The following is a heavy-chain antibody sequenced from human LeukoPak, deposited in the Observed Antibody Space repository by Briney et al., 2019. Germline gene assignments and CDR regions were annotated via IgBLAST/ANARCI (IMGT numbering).Heavy chain of an antibody. V-gene: IGHV1-69*01. J-gene: IGHJ4*02. CDR3: TRCRTPYNNYYFDY. CDR2: ITPIFGTA. Sequence: SVKVSCKVSGDTFNTHAVSWVRQAPGQGPEWMGGITPIFGTANYAQKFQGRVTITADESTNTAYMELNSLRSDDTAVYYCTRCRTPYNNYYFDYWGQGTLVTVSS. CDR1: GDTFNTHA. D-gene: IGHD4-11*01.